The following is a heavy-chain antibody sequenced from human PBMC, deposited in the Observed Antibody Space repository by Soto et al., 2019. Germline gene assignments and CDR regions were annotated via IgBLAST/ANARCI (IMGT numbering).Heavy chain of an antibody. Sequence: GASVKVSCKASGGTFSSYAISWVRQAPGQGLEWMGGIIPIFGTANYAQKFQGRVTITADESTSTAYMELSSLRSEDTAVYYCARAIDGAYSSSWYFDYWGQGTLVTVSS. CDR1: GGTFSSYA. CDR2: IIPIFGTA. CDR3: ARAIDGAYSSSWYFDY. J-gene: IGHJ4*02. V-gene: IGHV1-69*13. D-gene: IGHD6-13*01.